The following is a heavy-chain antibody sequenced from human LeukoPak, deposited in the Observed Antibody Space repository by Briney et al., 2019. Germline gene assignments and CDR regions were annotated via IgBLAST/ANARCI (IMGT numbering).Heavy chain of an antibody. CDR2: INHSGST. CDR3: ARVPPNMSGYSGYEEEHGDY. CDR1: GGSFSGYY. J-gene: IGHJ4*02. Sequence: SETLSLTCAVYGGSFSGYYWSWIRQPPGKGLEWIGEINHSGSTNYNPSLKSRVTISVDTSKNQFSLKLSSVTAADTAVYYCARVPPNMSGYSGYEEEHGDYWGQGTLVTVSS. D-gene: IGHD5-12*01. V-gene: IGHV4-34*01.